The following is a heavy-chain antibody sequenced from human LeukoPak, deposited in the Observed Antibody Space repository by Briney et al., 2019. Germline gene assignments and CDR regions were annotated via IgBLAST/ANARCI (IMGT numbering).Heavy chain of an antibody. D-gene: IGHD1-26*01. CDR3: ATDAAIGGSYPNRYYFDY. Sequence: GASVKVSCKASGYTFTSHFMHWVRQAPGKGLEWMGGFDPEDGETIYAQKFQGRVTMTEDTSTDTAYMELSSLRSEDTAVYYCATDAAIGGSYPNRYYFDYWGQGTLVTVSS. J-gene: IGHJ4*02. CDR2: FDPEDGET. V-gene: IGHV1-24*01. CDR1: GYTFTSHF.